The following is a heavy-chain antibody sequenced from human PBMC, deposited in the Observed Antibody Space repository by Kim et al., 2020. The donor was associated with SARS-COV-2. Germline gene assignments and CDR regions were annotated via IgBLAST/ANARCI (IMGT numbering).Heavy chain of an antibody. CDR3: ARGMGSGWYFERIPDYYFDY. V-gene: IGHV3-11*04. Sequence: GGSLRLSCAASGFTFSDYYMSWIRQAPGKGLEWVSYISSSGSTIYYADSVKGRFTISRDNAKNSLYLQMNSLRAEDTAVYYCARGMGSGWYFERIPDYYFDYWGQGTLVTVSS. J-gene: IGHJ4*02. CDR1: GFTFSDYY. D-gene: IGHD6-19*01. CDR2: ISSSGSTI.